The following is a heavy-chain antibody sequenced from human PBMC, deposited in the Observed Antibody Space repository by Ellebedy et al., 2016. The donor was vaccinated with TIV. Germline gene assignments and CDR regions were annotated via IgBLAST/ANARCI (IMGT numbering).Heavy chain of an antibody. CDR2: IGYDGSKK. Sequence: PGGSLRLSCAASGFTSSSYGIHWVRRAPSKGLEWVAAIGYDGSKKSYADSVKGRITISRDNSKNTVDLQMNSLRAEDTAVYYCAKRAQISSHGLDIWGQGTMVTVSS. CDR3: AKRAQISSHGLDI. J-gene: IGHJ3*02. D-gene: IGHD4-17*01. V-gene: IGHV3-30*02. CDR1: GFTSSSYG.